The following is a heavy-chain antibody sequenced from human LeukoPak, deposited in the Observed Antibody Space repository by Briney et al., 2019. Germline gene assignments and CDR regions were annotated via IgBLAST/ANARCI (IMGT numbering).Heavy chain of an antibody. CDR1: GFTFSDYY. D-gene: IGHD3-9*01. Sequence: GGSLRLSCAASGFTFSDYYMSWIRQAPGTGLEWVSYISRSSSYTNYADSVKGRFAISRDNAKNSLYLQMNSLRAEDTAVYFFKQKTAYEILTGHVWGQGTTVTVSS. CDR2: ISRSSSYT. J-gene: IGHJ6*02. V-gene: IGHV3-11*03. CDR3: KQKTAYEILTGHV.